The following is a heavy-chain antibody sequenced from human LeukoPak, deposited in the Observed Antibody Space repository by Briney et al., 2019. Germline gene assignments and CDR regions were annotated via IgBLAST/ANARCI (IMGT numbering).Heavy chain of an antibody. D-gene: IGHD6-13*01. J-gene: IGHJ6*03. CDR3: ARERAVISSSWYGAPVYYYYMDV. CDR1: GFTFSSYW. Sequence: PGGSLRLSCAASGFTFSSYWMSWVRQAPGKGLEWVANIKQDGSEKYYVDSVKGRSTISRDNAKNSLYLQMNSLRAEDTAVYYCARERAVISSSWYGAPVYYYYMDVWGKGTTVTVSS. CDR2: IKQDGSEK. V-gene: IGHV3-7*01.